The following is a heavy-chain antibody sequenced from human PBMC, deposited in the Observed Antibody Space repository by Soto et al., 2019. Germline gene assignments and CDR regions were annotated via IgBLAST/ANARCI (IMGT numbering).Heavy chain of an antibody. CDR1: GGSISSYY. V-gene: IGHV4-59*01. D-gene: IGHD3-3*01. CDR3: ARPHGSGYSMPSFYYGMDV. Sequence: SETLCLTCTVSGGSISSYYWSWIRQPPGKGLEWIGYIYYSGSTNYNPSLKSRVTISVDTSKNQFSLKLSSVTAADTAVYYCARPHGSGYSMPSFYYGMDVWGQGTTVTVSS. CDR2: IYYSGST. J-gene: IGHJ6*02.